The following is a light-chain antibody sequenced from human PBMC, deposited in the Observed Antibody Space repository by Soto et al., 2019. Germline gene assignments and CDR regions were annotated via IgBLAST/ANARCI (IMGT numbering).Light chain of an antibody. Sequence: DIVLTQSPGTLSLSPGERATLSCRASQNVNNNYLAWYQQKPGQAPRLLIRSASSRATGLPDRFSGSGSGTAFTLTISRLEPEDFAVYYCQQYGSSPGTFGQGTKLEIK. CDR3: QQYGSSPGT. J-gene: IGKJ2*01. CDR1: QNVNNNY. CDR2: SAS. V-gene: IGKV3-20*01.